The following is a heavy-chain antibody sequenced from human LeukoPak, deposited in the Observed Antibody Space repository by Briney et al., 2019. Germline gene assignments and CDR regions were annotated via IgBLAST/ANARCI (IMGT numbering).Heavy chain of an antibody. CDR2: IYHSGST. D-gene: IGHD3-16*01. Sequence: SETLSLTCTVSGYAIISGGFSWNWIRQPPGKGLEWIGYIYHSGSTYYNPSLKSRVTISVDRSKNQFSLKLSSVTAADTAVYYCARAPTARGNWFDPWGQGTLVTVSS. J-gene: IGHJ5*02. CDR1: GYAIISGGFS. CDR3: ARAPTARGNWFDP. V-gene: IGHV4-30-2*01.